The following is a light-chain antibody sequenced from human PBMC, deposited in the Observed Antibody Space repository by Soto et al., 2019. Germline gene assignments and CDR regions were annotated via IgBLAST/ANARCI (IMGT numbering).Light chain of an antibody. CDR1: QSITTN. V-gene: IGKV3-15*01. Sequence: EVVMTQSPVTLSVSPGERATLSCRASQSITTNLAWYQQKPGQAPRLLIYGASTRATGVPARFSGSGSGTQFPLTLTSLQSEDFAVYSCQQYNDWPPKRTFGQGTKVDIK. CDR2: GAS. CDR3: QQYNDWPPKRT. J-gene: IGKJ1*01.